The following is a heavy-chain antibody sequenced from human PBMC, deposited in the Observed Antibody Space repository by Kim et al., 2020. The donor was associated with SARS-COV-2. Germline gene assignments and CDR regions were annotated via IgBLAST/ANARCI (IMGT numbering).Heavy chain of an antibody. Sequence: YAQKFQGRVTITADESTSTAYMELSSLRSEDTAVYYCAREAPGGSYPFDYWGQGTLVTVSS. J-gene: IGHJ4*02. D-gene: IGHD1-26*01. V-gene: IGHV1-69*01. CDR3: AREAPGGSYPFDY.